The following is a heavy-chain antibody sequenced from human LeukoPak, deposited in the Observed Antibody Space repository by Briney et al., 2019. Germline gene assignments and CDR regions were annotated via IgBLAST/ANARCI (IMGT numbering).Heavy chain of an antibody. D-gene: IGHD1-26*01. CDR2: INPNSGGT. CDR3: ARAKSGSFYNWFDP. Sequence: GASVKVSCKASGYTFTGYYMHWVRQAPGQGLEWVGWINPNSGGTHYAQKFQDRVTMTRDTSISTAYMELSRLRSDDTAVFYCARAKSGSFYNWFDPWGQGTLVTVSS. CDR1: GYTFTGYY. V-gene: IGHV1-2*02. J-gene: IGHJ5*02.